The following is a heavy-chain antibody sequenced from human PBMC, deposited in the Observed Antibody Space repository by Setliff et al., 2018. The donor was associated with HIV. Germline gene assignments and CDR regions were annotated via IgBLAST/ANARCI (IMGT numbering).Heavy chain of an antibody. J-gene: IGHJ4*02. Sequence: GGSLRLSCVASGFTFSNYAMSWVRQTPGKGLEWVASISGSGDITYYADSVKGRFTISRVNSKSTLYLQMDSLRAEDTAVYYCATDRTVVVITIFDYWGQGTLVTVSS. CDR3: ATDRTVVVITIFDY. D-gene: IGHD3-22*01. V-gene: IGHV3-23*01. CDR2: ISGSGDIT. CDR1: GFTFSNYA.